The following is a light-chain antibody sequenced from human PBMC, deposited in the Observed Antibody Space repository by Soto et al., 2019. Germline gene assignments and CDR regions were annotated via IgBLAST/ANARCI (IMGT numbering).Light chain of an antibody. CDR2: KAS. V-gene: IGKV1-5*03. CDR1: QSISSW. J-gene: IGKJ1*01. Sequence: DIQMTQSPSTLSASVGDRVTITCRASQSISSWLAWYQQKPGKAPNLLIYKASTLESGVPSRFSGSGSGTEFTLTISSVQPDDFATYYCQQYNSYPWTFGQGTKVDIK. CDR3: QQYNSYPWT.